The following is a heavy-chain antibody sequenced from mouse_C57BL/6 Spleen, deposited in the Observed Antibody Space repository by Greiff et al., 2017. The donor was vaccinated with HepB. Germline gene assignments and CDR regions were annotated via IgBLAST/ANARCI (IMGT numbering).Heavy chain of an antibody. CDR2: IGPGSGST. CDR1: GYTFTDYY. Sequence: VQLQQSGAELVKPGASVKISCKASGYTFTDYYINWVKQRPGQGLEWIGKIGPGSGSTYYNEKFKGKATLTADKSSSTAYMQISSLTSEDSAVYFWSNYGSSYSYCYFEFWGTGTTVTVSS. J-gene: IGHJ1*03. D-gene: IGHD1-1*01. CDR3: SNYGSSYSYCYFEF. V-gene: IGHV1-77*01.